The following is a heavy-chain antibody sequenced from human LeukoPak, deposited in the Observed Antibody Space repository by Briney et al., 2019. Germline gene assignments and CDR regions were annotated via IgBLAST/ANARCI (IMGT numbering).Heavy chain of an antibody. CDR1: GGSISSSSYY. V-gene: IGHV4-39*01. CDR3: ARHGSTSGWYRSHFDY. CDR2: IYYSGST. J-gene: IGHJ4*02. Sequence: SETLSLTCTVSGGSISSSSYYWGWIRQPPGQGLEWIGSIYYSGSTYYNPSLKSRVTISVDTSKNEFSLKLSSVTAADASVYYCARHGSTSGWYRSHFDYWGQGTLVTVSS. D-gene: IGHD6-19*01.